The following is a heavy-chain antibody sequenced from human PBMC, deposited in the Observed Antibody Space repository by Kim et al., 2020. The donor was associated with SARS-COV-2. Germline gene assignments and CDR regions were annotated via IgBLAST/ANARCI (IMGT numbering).Heavy chain of an antibody. Sequence: KGRFTIYRDNAKNSLYLQMNSLRAEDTAVYYCARGMVGTYCGGDCWTFDYWGQGTLVTVSS. D-gene: IGHD2-21*02. J-gene: IGHJ4*02. V-gene: IGHV3-11*06. CDR3: ARGMVGTYCGGDCWTFDY.